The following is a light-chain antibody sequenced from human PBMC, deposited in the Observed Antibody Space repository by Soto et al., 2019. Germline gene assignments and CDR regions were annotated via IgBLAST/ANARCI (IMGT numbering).Light chain of an antibody. CDR2: SDN. V-gene: IGLV1-47*02. CDR1: SSNIGSNY. Sequence: QSVLTQPPSASATPGQRVTLSCSGSSSNIGSNYVFWYQQLPGTAPKLLMFSDNQRPSGVPDRFSGSKSGTSASLAISGLRSEDGADYYCAAWDDSLGGLIFGSGTKVTVL. J-gene: IGLJ1*01. CDR3: AAWDDSLGGLI.